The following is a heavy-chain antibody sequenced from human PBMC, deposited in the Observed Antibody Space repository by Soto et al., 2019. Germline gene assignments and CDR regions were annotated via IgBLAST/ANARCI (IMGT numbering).Heavy chain of an antibody. D-gene: IGHD6-19*01. V-gene: IGHV3-30*18. CDR2: TSYDGSDK. J-gene: IGHJ5*02. CDR1: GFTFTTYG. Sequence: QVQLEESGGGVVQPGRSLRLSCKASGFTFTTYGMHWVRQAPGKGLGGVALTSYDGSDKLYADSVEGRFTISRDNSKNTVYLQMNSLRIEDTAMYHCGKFSDIEVPGMGDWFDPWGQGTLVTVTS. CDR3: GKFSDIEVPGMGDWFDP.